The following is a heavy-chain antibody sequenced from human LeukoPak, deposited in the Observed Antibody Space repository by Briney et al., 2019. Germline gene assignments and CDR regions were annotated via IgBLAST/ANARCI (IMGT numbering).Heavy chain of an antibody. CDR1: GYTFTSYG. Sequence: ASVKVSFKASGYTFTSYGISWVRQAPGQGLEWMGWISAYNGNTNYAQKLQGRVTMTTDTSTSTAYMELRSLRSDDTAVYYCARLSYYYDSSGYYPGNDYWGQGTLVTVSS. J-gene: IGHJ4*02. CDR3: ARLSYYYDSSGYYPGNDY. D-gene: IGHD3-22*01. CDR2: ISAYNGNT. V-gene: IGHV1-18*01.